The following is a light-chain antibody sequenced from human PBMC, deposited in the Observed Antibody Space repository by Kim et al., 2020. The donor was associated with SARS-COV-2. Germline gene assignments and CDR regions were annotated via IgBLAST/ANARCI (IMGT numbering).Light chain of an antibody. J-gene: IGKJ1*01. V-gene: IGKV1-27*01. CDR1: QGISNS. CDR3: QKYNSAPWT. CDR2: GAS. Sequence: DIQMAQSPFSLSASVGDRVTITCRASQGISNSLAWYRQKPGKVPMLLIYGASTLRSGVPSRFRGSGSGTDFTLTISSLQPEDAATYYCQKYNSAPWTFGQGTKMDIK.